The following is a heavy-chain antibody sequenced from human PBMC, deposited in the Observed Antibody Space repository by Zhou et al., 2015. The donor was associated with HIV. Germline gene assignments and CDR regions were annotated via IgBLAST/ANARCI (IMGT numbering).Heavy chain of an antibody. CDR3: ARDGLFGPRVDIVATNWFDP. D-gene: IGHD5-12*01. CDR2: IIPIFGTA. Sequence: QVQLVQSGAEVKKPGSSVKVSCKASGGTFSSYAISWVRQAPGQGLEWMGGIIPIFGTANYAQKFQGRVTITADESTSTAYMELSSLRSEDTAVYYCARDGLFGPRVDIVATNWFDPWGQGTLVTVSS. J-gene: IGHJ5*02. CDR1: GGTFSSYA. V-gene: IGHV1-69*01.